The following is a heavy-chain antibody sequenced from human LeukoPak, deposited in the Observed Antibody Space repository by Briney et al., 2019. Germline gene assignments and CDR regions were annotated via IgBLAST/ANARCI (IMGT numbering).Heavy chain of an antibody. Sequence: GGSLRLSCAASGFIFTAYGMHWVRQAPGKGLEWVAVISHDLTYQAYADSVKGRFTISRDDSKNTLYVQMNSLRTEDTAFYYLARDVTTYLDYWAWEPWSPSPQ. J-gene: IGHJ4*02. CDR1: GFIFTAYG. CDR3: ARDVTTYLDY. D-gene: IGHD1-14*01. CDR2: ISHDLTYQ. V-gene: IGHV3-30*03.